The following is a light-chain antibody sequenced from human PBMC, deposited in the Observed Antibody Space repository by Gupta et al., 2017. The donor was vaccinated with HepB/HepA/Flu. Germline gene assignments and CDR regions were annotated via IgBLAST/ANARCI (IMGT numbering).Light chain of an antibody. V-gene: IGKV3-15*01. CDR3: QQYNNLVT. J-gene: IGKJ4*01. CDR2: GAS. Sequence: IVMTQSPATLSVSPGERATLSCRASQSVSSNLAWYQQKPGQAPRLLIYGASTRATGIPARFSGSGSGTEFTLTXSSLQSEDFAVYYWQQYNNLVTFGXGTKVEIK. CDR1: QSVSSN.